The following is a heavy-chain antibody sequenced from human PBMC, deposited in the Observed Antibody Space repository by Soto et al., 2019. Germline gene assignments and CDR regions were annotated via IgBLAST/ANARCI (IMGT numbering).Heavy chain of an antibody. CDR2: IYSGGST. V-gene: IGHV3-66*01. Sequence: EVQLVESGGGLVQPGGSLRLSCAASGFTVSSNYMNWVRQAPGKGLEWVSVIYSGGSTYYADFVKGRFTISRDNSKNTLYLQMNSLRAEDTAVYSCVREGYAFDYWGQGTLVTVSS. CDR3: VREGYAFDY. J-gene: IGHJ4*02. D-gene: IGHD2-15*01. CDR1: GFTVSSNY.